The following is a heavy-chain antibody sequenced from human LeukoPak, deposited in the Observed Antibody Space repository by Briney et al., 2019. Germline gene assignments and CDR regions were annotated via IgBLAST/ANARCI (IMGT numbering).Heavy chain of an antibody. CDR3: ARGLGSRGGYYFDY. Sequence: GGSLRLSCAASGFTFSSYSMNWVRQAPGKGLEWVSSITSDSRYIYYADSVKGRFTISRDNAKNSLYLQMNSLRAEDTAVYYCARGLGSRGGYYFDYWGQGTLVTVSS. V-gene: IGHV3-21*01. CDR2: ITSDSRYI. J-gene: IGHJ4*02. CDR1: GFTFSSYS. D-gene: IGHD6-13*01.